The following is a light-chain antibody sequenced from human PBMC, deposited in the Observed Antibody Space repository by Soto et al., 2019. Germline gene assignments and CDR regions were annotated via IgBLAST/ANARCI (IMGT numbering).Light chain of an antibody. Sequence: DIQMTQSPSTLSASVGDRVTITCRASQTISSWLAWYQQKPGKAPKRLIYKASILESGVPSRFSGSGSGTEFTLTISSLQPDDFATYYCQQYDSYSYSFGQGTKLEIK. CDR2: KAS. J-gene: IGKJ2*03. CDR1: QTISSW. CDR3: QQYDSYSYS. V-gene: IGKV1-5*03.